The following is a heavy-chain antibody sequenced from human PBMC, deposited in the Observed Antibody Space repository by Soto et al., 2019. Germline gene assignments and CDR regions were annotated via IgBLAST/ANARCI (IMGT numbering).Heavy chain of an antibody. Sequence: PGGSLRLSCAASGFTFSSYWMSWVRQAPGKGLEWVANIKQDGSEKYYVDSVEGRFTISRDNAKNSLYLQMNSLRAEDTAVYYCARGSSSSWKVYYMDVWGKGTTVTVAS. D-gene: IGHD6-13*01. CDR1: GFTFSSYW. J-gene: IGHJ6*03. CDR2: IKQDGSEK. V-gene: IGHV3-7*01. CDR3: ARGSSSSWKVYYMDV.